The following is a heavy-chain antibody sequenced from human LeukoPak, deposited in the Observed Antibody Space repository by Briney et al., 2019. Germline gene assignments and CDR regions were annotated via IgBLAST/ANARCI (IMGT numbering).Heavy chain of an antibody. J-gene: IGHJ4*02. V-gene: IGHV4-31*03. CDR1: GGSSVSSGGYY. Sequence: SSQTLSLTCTVSGGSSVSSGGYYWTWIRQHPEKGLEWIGYFYYRASYNPSLKGRVSISIDTSKNQFSLRLTSVTAADTALYYCVREGEYGEDYYWGQGIRVIVSA. CDR2: FYYRA. D-gene: IGHD4-17*01. CDR3: VREGEYGEDYY.